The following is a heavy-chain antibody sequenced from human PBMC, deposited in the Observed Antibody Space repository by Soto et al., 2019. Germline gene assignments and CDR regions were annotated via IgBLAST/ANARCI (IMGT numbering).Heavy chain of an antibody. J-gene: IGHJ4*02. V-gene: IGHV4-30-4*01. CDR1: GGSISSGDYY. CDR3: ARVTARRELLGIYYFDY. CDR2: IYYSGST. Sequence: NPSETLSLTCTVSGGSISSGDYYWSWIRQPPGKGLEWIGYIYYSGSTYYNPSLKSRVTISVDTSKNQFSLKLSSVTAADTAVYYCARVTARRELLGIYYFDYWGQGTLVTVSS. D-gene: IGHD1-26*01.